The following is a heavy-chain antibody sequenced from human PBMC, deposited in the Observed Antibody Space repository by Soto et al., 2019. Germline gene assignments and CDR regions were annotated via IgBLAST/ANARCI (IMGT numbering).Heavy chain of an antibody. J-gene: IGHJ5*02. CDR1: GGSISDISYC. V-gene: IGHV4-39*01. CDR3: ARHKSGSDCLDP. Sequence: SEPLSLTCTVSGGSISDISYCWGWIRQPPGKGLQWIGCMFYSGATYYNPSLKNRVTLSVDTSNNEFSLKLVSVTAPDTAVYYCARHKSGSDCLDPWGQGTLVTVS. CDR2: MFYSGAT. D-gene: IGHD2-21*02.